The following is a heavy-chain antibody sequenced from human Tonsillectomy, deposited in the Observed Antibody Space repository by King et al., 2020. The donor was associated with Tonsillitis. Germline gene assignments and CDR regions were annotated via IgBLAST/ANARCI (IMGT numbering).Heavy chain of an antibody. V-gene: IGHV4-59*01. J-gene: IGHJ4*02. CDR3: ARDHSGSYLDYFDS. D-gene: IGHD1-26*01. CDR1: RGSISNYY. Sequence: VQLQESGPGLVKASETLSLTCSVSRGSISNYYWSWIRQPPGKGLEWIGYIYSSGSANYNPSLKSRVTISVDTSKNPFSLKLTSVTAADTAVYYCARDHSGSYLDYFDSWGQGTLVTVSS. CDR2: IYSSGSA.